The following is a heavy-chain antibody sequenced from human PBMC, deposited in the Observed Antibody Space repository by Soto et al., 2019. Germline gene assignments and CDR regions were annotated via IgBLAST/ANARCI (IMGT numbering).Heavy chain of an antibody. J-gene: IGHJ6*02. CDR3: ARWAAAGTNYYYGMDV. V-gene: IGHV5-51*01. CDR1: GYSFTSYW. Sequence: PGESLKISCNGSGYSFTSYWIGWVRQMPGKGLEWMGIIYPGDSDTRYSPSFQGQVTISADKSISTAYLQWSSLKASDTAMYYCARWAAAGTNYYYGMDVWGQGTTVTVSS. D-gene: IGHD6-13*01. CDR2: IYPGDSDT.